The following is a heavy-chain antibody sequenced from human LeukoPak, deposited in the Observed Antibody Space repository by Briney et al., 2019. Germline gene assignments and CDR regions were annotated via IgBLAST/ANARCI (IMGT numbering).Heavy chain of an antibody. CDR2: IYYSGST. CDR1: GGSISSSSYY. Sequence: SETLSLTCTVSGGSISSSSYYWGWIRQPPGKGLEGIGSIYYSGSTYYNPSLKSRVTISVDTSKNQFSLNLSSVTAADTAVYYCARHQYGDSSGYLYWGQGTLVTVSS. V-gene: IGHV4-39*01. D-gene: IGHD3-22*01. CDR3: ARHQYGDSSGYLY. J-gene: IGHJ4*02.